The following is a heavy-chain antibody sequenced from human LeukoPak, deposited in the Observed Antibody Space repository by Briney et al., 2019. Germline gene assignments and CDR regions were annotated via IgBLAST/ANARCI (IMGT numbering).Heavy chain of an antibody. J-gene: IGHJ4*02. Sequence: GGSLRLSCAASGFTFSTYGMNWVRQAPGKGLEWVSYISGSSSTIYYADSVKGRFTISRDNAKNSLYLQMNSLRAEDTAVYYCAKDTAVAHFDYWGLGTLVTVSS. CDR1: GFTFSTYG. V-gene: IGHV3-48*01. CDR3: AKDTAVAHFDY. CDR2: ISGSSSTI. D-gene: IGHD6-19*01.